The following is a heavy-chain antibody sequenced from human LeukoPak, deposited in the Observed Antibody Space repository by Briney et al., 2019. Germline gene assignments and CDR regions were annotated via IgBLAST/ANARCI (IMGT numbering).Heavy chain of an antibody. V-gene: IGHV4-39*07. Sequence: SETLSLTCTVSGGSISSYYWGWICQPPGKGLEWIGSIYYSGSTYYNPSLKSRVTISVDTSKNQFSLKLSSVTAADTAVYYCAKGYSSSWHFDYWGQGTLVTVSS. J-gene: IGHJ4*02. CDR1: GGSISSYY. D-gene: IGHD6-13*01. CDR3: AKGYSSSWHFDY. CDR2: IYYSGST.